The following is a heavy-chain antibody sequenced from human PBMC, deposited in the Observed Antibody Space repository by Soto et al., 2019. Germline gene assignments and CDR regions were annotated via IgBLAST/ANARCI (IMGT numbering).Heavy chain of an antibody. V-gene: IGHV3-23*01. Sequence: GGSLRLSCAASGFTFSSYAMSWVRQAPGKGLEWVSAISGSGGSTYYADSVKGRFTISRDNAKDTLYLQMNSLRAEDTAVYYCARGPASSGRYYGMDVRGQRTTVTVSS. D-gene: IGHD6-19*01. CDR3: ARGPASSGRYYGMDV. J-gene: IGHJ6*02. CDR1: GFTFSSYA. CDR2: ISGSGGST.